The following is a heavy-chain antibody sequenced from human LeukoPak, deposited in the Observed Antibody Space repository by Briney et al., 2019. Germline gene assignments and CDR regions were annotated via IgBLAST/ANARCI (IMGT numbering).Heavy chain of an antibody. D-gene: IGHD3-22*01. Sequence: SVKVSCKASGRTFSSYATSWVRQAPGQGLEWMGGMIPIFGTANYAQKFQGRVTITADESTSTAYMELSSLRSEDTAVYYCARVAYYYDSSGLGDLDYWGQGTLVTVSS. J-gene: IGHJ4*02. CDR1: GRTFSSYA. V-gene: IGHV1-69*13. CDR3: ARVAYYYDSSGLGDLDY. CDR2: MIPIFGTA.